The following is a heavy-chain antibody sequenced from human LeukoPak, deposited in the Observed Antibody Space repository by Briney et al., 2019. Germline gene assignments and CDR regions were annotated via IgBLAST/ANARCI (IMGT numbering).Heavy chain of an antibody. CDR3: ARGKKVTAFDY. V-gene: IGHV1-18*01. D-gene: IGHD5-18*01. CDR1: GDSFSTFG. J-gene: IGHJ4*02. Sequence: ASVKVSCKASGDSFSTFGVGWVRQAPGQGLEWLGWISPYNGNTNYAHNFQGRVTMTTDTSTSVAYMEMRSLTSDDTAVYYCARGKKVTAFDYWGLGTLVTVSS. CDR2: ISPYNGNT.